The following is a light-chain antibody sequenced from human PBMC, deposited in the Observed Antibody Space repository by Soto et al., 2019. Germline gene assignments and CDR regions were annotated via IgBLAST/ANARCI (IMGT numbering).Light chain of an antibody. CDR1: SSNIGTGYN. J-gene: IGLJ3*02. Sequence: QSVLTQPPSVSGAPGQRVTISCTGSSSNIGTGYNVHWYQHLPGTAPKLLIYGNTNQPSGVPDRFSGYKSGTSASLAITGLQAEDEATYYCQSYDSSLGGSWLFGGGTKLTVL. V-gene: IGLV1-40*01. CDR3: QSYDSSLGGSWL. CDR2: GNT.